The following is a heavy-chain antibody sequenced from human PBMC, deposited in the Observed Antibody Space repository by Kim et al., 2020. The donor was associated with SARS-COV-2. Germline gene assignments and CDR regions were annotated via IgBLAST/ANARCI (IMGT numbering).Heavy chain of an antibody. V-gene: IGHV3-66*01. CDR1: GFTVSSDY. D-gene: IGHD3-16*01. Sequence: GGSLRLSCAVSGFTVSSDYMSWVRQAPGKGLEWVSVIYSGGNTYYADSVKGRFTISRDISNNTVWLQMNSLRADDTAVYYCAREPGGNWYFDRWGRGTL. CDR3: AREPGGNWYFDR. J-gene: IGHJ2*01. CDR2: IYSGGNT.